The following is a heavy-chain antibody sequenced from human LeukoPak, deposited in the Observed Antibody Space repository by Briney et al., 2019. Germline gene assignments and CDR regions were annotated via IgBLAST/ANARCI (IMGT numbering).Heavy chain of an antibody. V-gene: IGHV1-46*01. D-gene: IGHD5-18*01. J-gene: IGHJ6*03. CDR2: INPSGGNT. Sequence: ASVKVSCKASGYTFTSYYMHWVRQAPGQGLEWMGIINPSGGNTSYAQKFQGRVTMTRNTSTSTVYMELSSLRSEDTAVYYCARGASSGYSYGPYYYYMDVWGKGTTVTVSS. CDR1: GYTFTSYY. CDR3: ARGASSGYSYGPYYYYMDV.